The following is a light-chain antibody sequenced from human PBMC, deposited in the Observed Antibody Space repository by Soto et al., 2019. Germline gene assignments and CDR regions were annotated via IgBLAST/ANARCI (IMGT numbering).Light chain of an antibody. CDR3: QQRET. Sequence: DIQMTQSPSSLSASVGGRVTITCRASQAIHSYLNWYQQKPGKAPNLLIFATSTLQSGVPSRFSSSGSGTDFTLTISSLQPEDFATYYCQQRETFGPGTKVDIK. CDR1: QAIHSY. J-gene: IGKJ3*01. V-gene: IGKV1-39*01. CDR2: ATS.